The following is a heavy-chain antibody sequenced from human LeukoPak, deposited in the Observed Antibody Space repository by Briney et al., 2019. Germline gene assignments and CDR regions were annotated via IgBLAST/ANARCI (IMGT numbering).Heavy chain of an antibody. Sequence: HSGGSLTLSCAASGFTFSYHWMTWVRQAPGKGLEWVANIKNDGAVKNYVDSVKGRFTISRDNAKSSLYLQMNSLRAEDTAVYYCAKDSYSKGDFWGQGVLVTVSS. CDR3: AKDSYSKGDF. V-gene: IGHV3-7*01. CDR1: GFTFSYHW. CDR2: IKNDGAVK. J-gene: IGHJ4*02. D-gene: IGHD6-13*01.